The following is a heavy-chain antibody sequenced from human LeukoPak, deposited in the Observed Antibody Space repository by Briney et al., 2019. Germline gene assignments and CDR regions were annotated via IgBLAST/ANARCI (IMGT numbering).Heavy chain of an antibody. Sequence: GGSLRLSCTASGFTFSSYGMHWVRQAPGKGLEWVAVIAYDGSNTYYLDSVKGRFIISRDNSRNTLYLQMNSLRVEDTAVYYCAKDIGILNNSLYNCFEPWGQGTLVTVSS. D-gene: IGHD5-12*01. V-gene: IGHV3-33*05. CDR1: GFTFSSYG. CDR2: IAYDGSNT. J-gene: IGHJ5*02. CDR3: AKDIGILNNSLYNCFEP.